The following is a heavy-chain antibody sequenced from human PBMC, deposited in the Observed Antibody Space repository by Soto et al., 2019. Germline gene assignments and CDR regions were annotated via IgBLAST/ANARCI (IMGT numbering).Heavy chain of an antibody. CDR1: GGSISSSSYY. D-gene: IGHD1-7*01. Sequence: SETLSLTCTVSGGSISSSSYYWGWIRQPPGKGLEWIGSIYYSGSTYYNPSLKSGVTISVDTSKNQFSLKLSSVTAADTAVYYCAGTTTDPYYYYYMDVWGKGTTVTVSS. V-gene: IGHV4-39*01. CDR3: AGTTTDPYYYYYMDV. J-gene: IGHJ6*03. CDR2: IYYSGST.